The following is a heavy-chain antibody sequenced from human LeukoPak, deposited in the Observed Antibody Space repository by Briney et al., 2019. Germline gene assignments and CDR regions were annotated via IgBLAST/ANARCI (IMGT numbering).Heavy chain of an antibody. CDR1: GFTFSSYG. V-gene: IGHV3-33*01. D-gene: IGHD2-2*01. CDR2: IWYDGSNK. J-gene: IGHJ4*02. Sequence: PGGSLRLSCAASGFTFSSYGMHWVRQAPGKGLEWVAVIWYDGSNKYYVDSVKGRFTISRDNPKNSLYLQINNLRAEDTAVYYCGRLAHNAWYAVDFWGQGTLVTVSS. CDR3: GRLAHNAWYAVDF.